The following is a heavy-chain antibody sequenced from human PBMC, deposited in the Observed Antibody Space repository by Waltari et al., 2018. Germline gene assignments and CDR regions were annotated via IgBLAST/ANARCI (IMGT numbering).Heavy chain of an antibody. CDR1: GYSISSGYY. V-gene: IGHV4-38-2*01. Sequence: QVQLQESGPGLVKPSETLSLTCAVSGYSISSGYYWGWIRQPPGKGLEWIWSIYQSGSTYYNPSLKSRVTISVDTSKNQFSLKLSSVTAADTAVYYCARVLMKYSSGWYDWFDPWGQGTLVTVSS. J-gene: IGHJ5*02. D-gene: IGHD6-19*01. CDR3: ARVLMKYSSGWYDWFDP. CDR2: IYQSGST.